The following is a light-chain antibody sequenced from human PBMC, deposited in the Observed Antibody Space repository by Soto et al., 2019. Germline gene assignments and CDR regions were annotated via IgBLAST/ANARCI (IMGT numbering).Light chain of an antibody. V-gene: IGKV3-11*01. Sequence: EVVLTQSPPNLSVSPGVGATLRWVGSQSVSSYLAWDQQKPGQAPRLLIYDASNRATGIPARFSGSGSGTDFTLTISSLEPEDFAVYYCQQRSNWPSITFGQGTRLEIK. CDR3: QQRSNWPSIT. CDR2: DAS. CDR1: QSVSSY. J-gene: IGKJ5*01.